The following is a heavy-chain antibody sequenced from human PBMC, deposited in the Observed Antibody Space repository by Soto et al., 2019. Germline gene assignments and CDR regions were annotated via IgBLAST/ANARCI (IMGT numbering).Heavy chain of an antibody. J-gene: IGHJ6*02. V-gene: IGHV1-69*01. CDR3: ASRPTVSGSVYYYYGMDV. Sequence: QVQLVQSGAEVKKPGSSAKVSCKASGGTFSSYAISWVRQAPGQGLEWMGGIIPIFGTANYAQKFQGRVTITADESTSTAYMELSSLRSEDTAVYYCASRPTVSGSVYYYYGMDVWGQGTTVTVSS. D-gene: IGHD3-10*01. CDR1: GGTFSSYA. CDR2: IIPIFGTA.